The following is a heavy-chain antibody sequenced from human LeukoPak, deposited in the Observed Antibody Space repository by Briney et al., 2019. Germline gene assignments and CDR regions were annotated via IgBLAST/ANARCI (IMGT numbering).Heavy chain of an antibody. D-gene: IGHD3-3*01. CDR1: GFTFSSYS. CDR3: AREKRYYDFSDGMDV. J-gene: IGHJ6*02. CDR2: ISSSSSYI. Sequence: KPGGSLRLSCAASGFTFSSYSMNWVRQAPGKGLEWVSSISSSSSYIYYADSVKGRFTISRDNAKNSLYLQMNSLRAEDTAVYYCAREKRYYDFSDGMDVWGQGTTVTVS. V-gene: IGHV3-21*01.